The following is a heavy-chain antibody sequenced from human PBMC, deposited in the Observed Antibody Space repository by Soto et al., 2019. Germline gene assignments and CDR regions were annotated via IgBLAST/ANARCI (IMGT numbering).Heavy chain of an antibody. D-gene: IGHD3-16*01. V-gene: IGHV3-33*01. CDR2: TWYDGSNK. Sequence: QVQLVESGGGVVQPGRSLRLSCAASGFTYGMHWVRQAPGKGLEWVAVTWYDGSNKYYADSVKGRFTISRDNSKNTLYLQMNSLRAEATAAYYSALEGGGAIRRSYFDYWGQGTLVTVSS. CDR3: ALEGGGAIRRSYFDY. CDR1: GFTYG. J-gene: IGHJ4*02.